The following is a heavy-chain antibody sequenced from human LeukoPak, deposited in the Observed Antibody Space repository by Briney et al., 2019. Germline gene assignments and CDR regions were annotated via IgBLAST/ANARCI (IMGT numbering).Heavy chain of an antibody. CDR1: GYTFTSYY. J-gene: IGHJ4*02. D-gene: IGHD4-17*01. V-gene: IGHV1-46*01. CDR2: INPSGGST. Sequence: ASVNVSCKASGYTFTSYYMHWVRQAPGQGLEWMGIINPSGGSTSYAQKFQGRVTMTRDTSTSTVYMELSSLRSDDTAVYYCARDPFGDYGDLPYFDYWGQGTLVTVSS. CDR3: ARDPFGDYGDLPYFDY.